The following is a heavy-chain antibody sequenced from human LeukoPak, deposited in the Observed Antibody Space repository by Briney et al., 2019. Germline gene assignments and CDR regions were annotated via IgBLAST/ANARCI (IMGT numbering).Heavy chain of an antibody. Sequence: PGGSLRLSCAASRFTFNNYAMSWVRQAPGKGLEWVSVISGSGGSTYYADSVKGRFTISRDNSKNTLYPQMNSLRAEDTAVYYCAKGAQQLVYWVDYWGQGTLVTVSS. V-gene: IGHV3-23*01. J-gene: IGHJ4*02. CDR3: AKGAQQLVYWVDY. CDR1: RFTFNNYA. D-gene: IGHD6-13*01. CDR2: ISGSGGST.